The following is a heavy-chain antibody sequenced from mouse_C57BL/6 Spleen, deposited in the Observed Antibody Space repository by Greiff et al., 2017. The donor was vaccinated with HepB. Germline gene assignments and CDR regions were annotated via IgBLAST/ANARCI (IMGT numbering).Heavy chain of an antibody. CDR2: IDPEDGET. Sequence: EVQLQQSGAELVKPGASVKLSCTASGFNIKDYYMHWVKQRTEQGLEWIGRIDPEDGETKYAPKFQGKATITADTSSNPAYLQLSSLTSEDTAVYYCARPLSTTVVADAMDYWGQGTSVTVSS. D-gene: IGHD1-1*01. V-gene: IGHV14-2*01. CDR3: ARPLSTTVVADAMDY. J-gene: IGHJ4*01. CDR1: GFNIKDYY.